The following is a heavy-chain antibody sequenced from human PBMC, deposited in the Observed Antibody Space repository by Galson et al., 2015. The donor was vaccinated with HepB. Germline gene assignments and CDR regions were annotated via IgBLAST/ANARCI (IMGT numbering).Heavy chain of an antibody. V-gene: IGHV4-34*01. Sequence: SETLSLTCAVYGGSFSGYYWSWIRQPPWKGLEWIGEINHSGSTNYNPSLKSRVTISVDTSKNQFSLKLSSVTAADTAVYYCARDRLGIQDYWGQGTLVTVSS. CDR3: ARDRLGIQDY. D-gene: IGHD5-18*01. J-gene: IGHJ4*02. CDR2: INHSGST. CDR1: GGSFSGYY.